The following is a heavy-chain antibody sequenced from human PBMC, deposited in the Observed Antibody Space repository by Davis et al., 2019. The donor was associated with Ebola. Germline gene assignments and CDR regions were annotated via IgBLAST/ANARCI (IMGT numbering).Heavy chain of an antibody. J-gene: IGHJ4*02. CDR2: IYYNAIT. CDR3: ARGSIAARRGFDY. D-gene: IGHD6-6*01. CDR1: GDSIRSSY. V-gene: IGHV4-59*08. Sequence: MPSETLSLTCTVSGDSIRSSYWTWIRQPPGKGLEWIGYIYYNAITIYNPSLKSRVTISVNMSKNQFSLNLISVTAADTAVYYCARGSIAARRGFDYWGQGTLVTVSS.